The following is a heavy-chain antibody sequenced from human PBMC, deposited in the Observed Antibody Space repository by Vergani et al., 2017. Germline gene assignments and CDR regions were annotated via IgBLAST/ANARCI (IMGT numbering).Heavy chain of an antibody. J-gene: IGHJ6*02. CDR3: ARVMYRDEASTGYRLEGMDI. D-gene: IGHD3-9*01. Sequence: QVQLQESGPGLVKPSETLSLTCTVSGGSISSSSYYWGWIRQPPGKGLEWIGYIYSTGSTNYNPSLNSRVTMSVDTSKNQFSLKLRSVTAADTAVYFCARVMYRDEASTGYRLEGMDIWGQGTTVTISS. CDR2: IYSTGST. V-gene: IGHV4-61*01. CDR1: GGSISSSSYY.